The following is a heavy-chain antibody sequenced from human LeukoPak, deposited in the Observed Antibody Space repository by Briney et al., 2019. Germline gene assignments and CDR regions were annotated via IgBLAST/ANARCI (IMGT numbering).Heavy chain of an antibody. Sequence: GESLKISCKGSGYSFTSYWIGWVRQMPGKGLEWMGIIYPGDSDTRYSPSFQDQVTISADKSISTAYLQWSSLKASDTAMYYCARRAPGGYDFWSGYYYFDYWGQGTLVTVSS. CDR1: GYSFTSYW. CDR2: IYPGDSDT. D-gene: IGHD3-3*01. CDR3: ARRAPGGYDFWSGYYYFDY. J-gene: IGHJ4*02. V-gene: IGHV5-51*01.